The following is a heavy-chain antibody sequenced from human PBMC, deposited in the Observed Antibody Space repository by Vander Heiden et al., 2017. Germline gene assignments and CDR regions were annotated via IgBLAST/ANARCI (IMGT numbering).Heavy chain of an antibody. CDR3: ARRVVGAPRAFDI. Sequence: EVQLVESGGGLVQPGGSLRLSCAASGFTFSSYSMNWVRQAPGKGLEWVSYIGTSSSNIYYADSVKGRFTISRDNAKNLLYLQMNSLRAEDTAVYYCARRVVGAPRAFDIWGQGTMVTVSS. D-gene: IGHD1-26*01. CDR2: IGTSSSNI. V-gene: IGHV3-48*01. CDR1: GFTFSSYS. J-gene: IGHJ3*02.